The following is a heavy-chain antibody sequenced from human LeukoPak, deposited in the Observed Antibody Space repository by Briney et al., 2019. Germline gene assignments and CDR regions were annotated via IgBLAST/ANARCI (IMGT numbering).Heavy chain of an antibody. CDR2: IGSNGGNI. J-gene: IGHJ4*02. V-gene: IGHV3-11*04. Sequence: GGSLRLSCEASGFTFSDYYMSWIRQAPGKGPEWVSYIGSNGGNIFYADSVKGRLTISRDNAKNALYLQLDSLRVEDTARYYCARIYYYGSGSGEYWGQGTMVTVSS. D-gene: IGHD3-10*01. CDR3: ARIYYYGSGSGEY. CDR1: GFTFSDYY.